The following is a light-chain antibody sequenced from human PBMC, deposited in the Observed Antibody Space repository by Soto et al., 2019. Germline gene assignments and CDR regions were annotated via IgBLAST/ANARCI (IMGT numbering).Light chain of an antibody. Sequence: EIVMTQSPATLFVSPGERVTLSCRASHSVITNLAWYQHKPGQAPRLLIYGASTRAAGIPARFSGSGSGTEFTLTISSLESEDFGFYYCQQYNDWPLTTFGGGTKVEIK. V-gene: IGKV3-15*01. J-gene: IGKJ4*01. CDR3: QQYNDWPLTT. CDR1: HSVITN. CDR2: GAS.